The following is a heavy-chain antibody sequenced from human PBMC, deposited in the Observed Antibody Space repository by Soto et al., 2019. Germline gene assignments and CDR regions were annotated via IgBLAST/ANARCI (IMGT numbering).Heavy chain of an antibody. CDR3: AKGPAYDSSGYEFVGFDY. CDR2: ISGSGGST. V-gene: IGHV3-23*01. Sequence: PGGSLRLSCVASGFTFRNYAMSWVRQAPGKGLEWVSGISGSGGSTHYTDSVKGRFTISRDNSKNTLYLQMNALRAEDTAVYYCAKGPAYDSSGYEFVGFDYWGQGTLVTVSS. J-gene: IGHJ4*02. CDR1: GFTFRNYA. D-gene: IGHD3-22*01.